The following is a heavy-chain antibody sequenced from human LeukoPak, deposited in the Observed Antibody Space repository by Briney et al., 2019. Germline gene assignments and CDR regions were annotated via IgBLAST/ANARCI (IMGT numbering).Heavy chain of an antibody. D-gene: IGHD4-17*01. Sequence: PSETLSLTCTVSGGSISNGGYYWSWIRQHPGKGLEWIGYIHYSGDTFHNPSLKSRLSISVDTSKNQFSLKLSSMTAADTAVFYCARVATVTTLNFDDWGQGTLVTVSS. CDR3: ARVATVTTLNFDD. CDR1: GGSISNGGYY. V-gene: IGHV4-31*03. CDR2: IHYSGDT. J-gene: IGHJ4*02.